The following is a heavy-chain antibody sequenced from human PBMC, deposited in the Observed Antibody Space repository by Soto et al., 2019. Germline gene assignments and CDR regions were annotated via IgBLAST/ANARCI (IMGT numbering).Heavy chain of an antibody. V-gene: IGHV4-31*03. Sequence: PSETLSLTCTVSGGSISSGGYYWSWIRQHPGKGLEWIGYIYYSGSTYFNPSLKSRLTISVDTSKNQFSLQLSSVTAADTAVYYCARGVPADPAPYNWNYVYYFDYWGQGTLVTVSS. CDR1: GGSISSGGYY. CDR2: IYYSGST. CDR3: ARGVPADPAPYNWNYVYYFDY. J-gene: IGHJ4*02. D-gene: IGHD1-7*01.